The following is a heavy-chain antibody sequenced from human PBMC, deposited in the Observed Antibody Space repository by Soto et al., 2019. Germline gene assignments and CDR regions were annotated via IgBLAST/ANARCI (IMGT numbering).Heavy chain of an antibody. Sequence: QVQLQESGPGLVKPSQTLSLTCTVSGGSISSGGYYWSWIRQHPGKGLEWIVYIYYSGSTYYNPSINSRVTIAVDTSKNQLSLKMSSVTAADTAVYYCARDCPLGITGTSWFDPWGQGTLVTVSS. CDR2: IYYSGST. V-gene: IGHV4-31*03. J-gene: IGHJ5*02. CDR3: ARDCPLGITGTSWFDP. D-gene: IGHD1-7*01. CDR1: GGSISSGGYY.